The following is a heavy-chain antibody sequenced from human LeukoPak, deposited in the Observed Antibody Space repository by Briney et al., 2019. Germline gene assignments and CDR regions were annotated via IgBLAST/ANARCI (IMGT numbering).Heavy chain of an antibody. V-gene: IGHV5-51*01. CDR2: IYPDDSDT. CDR3: ARRDYYGSGSYDY. D-gene: IGHD3-10*01. Sequence: GESLKISCKGSGYSFTTYWIGWVRPMPGKGLEWMGIIYPDDSDTRYSPSFQGQVTISADKSISTAYLRWSSLKASDTAMYYCARRDYYGSGSYDYWGQGTLVTVSS. J-gene: IGHJ4*02. CDR1: GYSFTTYW.